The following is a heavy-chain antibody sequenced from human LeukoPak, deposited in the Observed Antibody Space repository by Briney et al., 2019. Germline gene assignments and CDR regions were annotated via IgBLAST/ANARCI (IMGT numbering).Heavy chain of an antibody. D-gene: IGHD6-19*01. V-gene: IGHV1-69*04. Sequence: AVKVSCKVSGGTFNNYASSSVRQAPGQGLEWMGRITPVFDMANYAQKFQGTVTITADKSTRTVYMELSSLRNEDPAVYYCEIIALVPLWRQGTKVTVPS. CDR1: GGTFNNYA. J-gene: IGHJ3*01. CDR2: ITPVFDMA. CDR3: EIIALVPL.